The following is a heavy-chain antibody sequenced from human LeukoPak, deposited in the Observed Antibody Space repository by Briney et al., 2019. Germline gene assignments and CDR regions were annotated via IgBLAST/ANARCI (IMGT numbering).Heavy chain of an antibody. CDR2: ISGSGGGNT. CDR3: ARVSAVYSSGWPLNY. CDR1: GFTFGSYG. J-gene: IGHJ4*02. D-gene: IGHD6-19*01. Sequence: QTGGSLRLSCAASGFTFGSYGMSWVRQAPGKGLEWVSAISGSGGGNTYYADSVKGRFTISRDNAKNTLYLQMNSLRAEDTAVYYCARVSAVYSSGWPLNYWGQGTLVTVSS. V-gene: IGHV3-23*01.